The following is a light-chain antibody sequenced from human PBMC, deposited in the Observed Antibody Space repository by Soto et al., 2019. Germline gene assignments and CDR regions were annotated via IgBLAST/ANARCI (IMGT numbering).Light chain of an antibody. CDR1: QSVTNSF. Sequence: ELVLAQSPGTLSLSPGERATLSCRASQSVTNSFLAWYQQKPGQAPRLLIYAASRRATGIPDRFTGSGSETDFTLTISRLEPEDFAVYYCQQYVSSAWAFGQGTKVDIK. CDR2: AAS. V-gene: IGKV3-20*01. J-gene: IGKJ1*01. CDR3: QQYVSSAWA.